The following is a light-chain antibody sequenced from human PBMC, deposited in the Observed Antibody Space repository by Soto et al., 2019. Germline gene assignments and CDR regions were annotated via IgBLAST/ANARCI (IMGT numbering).Light chain of an antibody. J-gene: IGLJ3*02. CDR2: DVS. CDR1: SSDVGAYHS. V-gene: IGLV2-14*03. Sequence: QSALTQPASVSGSPGQSFTIPCTGSSSDVGAYHSVSWYQQHPGKAPKLIIFDVSNRPSGVSNRFSGSKSGNTASLTISGLQAEDEVDYHCSSFTDTGTVMFAGGTKLTVL. CDR3: SSFTDTGTVM.